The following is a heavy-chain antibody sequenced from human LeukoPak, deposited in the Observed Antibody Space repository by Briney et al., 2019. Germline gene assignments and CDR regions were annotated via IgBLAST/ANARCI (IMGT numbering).Heavy chain of an antibody. CDR2: IRYDGSHK. Sequence: GGSLRLSCAASGFTFSNFGMHWVRQAPGKGLEWVAFIRYDGSHKYYADSVKGRFTISRDNSKNTLYLQMNSLRAEDTAVYYCAKVGSDYDSSGYLNWFDSWGQGTLVTVSS. V-gene: IGHV3-30*02. J-gene: IGHJ5*01. D-gene: IGHD3-22*01. CDR3: AKVGSDYDSSGYLNWFDS. CDR1: GFTFSNFG.